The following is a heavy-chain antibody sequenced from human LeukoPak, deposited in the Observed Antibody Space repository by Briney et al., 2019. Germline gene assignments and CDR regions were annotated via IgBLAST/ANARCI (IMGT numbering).Heavy chain of an antibody. CDR1: GFTFSSYA. J-gene: IGHJ4*02. CDR2: ISGSGGST. CDR3: AKDVEYYYDSSVFDY. V-gene: IGHV3-23*01. Sequence: GGSLRLSCAASGFTFSSYAMSWVRQAPGKGLEWVSAISGSGGSTYYADSVKGRFTISRDNSKNTLYLRMNSLRAEDTAVYYCAKDVEYYYDSSVFDYWGQGTLVTVSS. D-gene: IGHD3-22*01.